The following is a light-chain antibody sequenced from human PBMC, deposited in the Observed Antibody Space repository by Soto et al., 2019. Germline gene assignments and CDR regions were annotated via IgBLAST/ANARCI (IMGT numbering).Light chain of an antibody. CDR1: SSDVGGFLY. V-gene: IGLV2-23*02. J-gene: IGLJ1*01. CDR3: CSYEGSSTPSYV. Sequence: QSALTQPASVSGSPGQSITISCTGTSSDVGGFLYVSWFQQHPGKVPKLMIYEVSKRPSGVSNRFSGSKSGNTASLTISGLQAEDEADYYCCSYEGSSTPSYVFGTGTKVTVL. CDR2: EVS.